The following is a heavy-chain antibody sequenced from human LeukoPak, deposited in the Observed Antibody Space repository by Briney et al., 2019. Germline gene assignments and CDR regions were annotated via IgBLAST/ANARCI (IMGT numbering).Heavy chain of an antibody. CDR2: ISWNSGSI. CDR1: GFTFDDYA. D-gene: IGHD3-22*01. V-gene: IGHV3-9*01. CDR3: AKDTTYYYDSSGSATDY. J-gene: IGHJ4*02. Sequence: PAGGSLRLSCAASGFTFDDYAMPWVRQAPGKGLEWVSGISWNSGSIGYADSVKGRFTISRDNAKNSLYLQMNSLRAEDTALYYCAKDTTYYYDSSGSATDYWGQGTLVTVSS.